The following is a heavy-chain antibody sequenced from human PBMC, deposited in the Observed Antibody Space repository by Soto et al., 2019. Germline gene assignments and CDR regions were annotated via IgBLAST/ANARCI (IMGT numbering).Heavy chain of an antibody. Sequence: EVQLVESGGGLVQPGRSLRLSCAASGFTFDDYAMHWVXQXPGXXXXWVSGISWNSGSXGYADSXKGRXTISRDNAXXXXXXXXXXXXXXXXXXXXXXXXXXXXXXRYXQHWGQGTLVTVSS. CDR1: GFTFDDYA. CDR3: XXXXXXXXXRYXQH. J-gene: IGHJ1*01. V-gene: IGHV3-9*01. CDR2: ISWNSGSX.